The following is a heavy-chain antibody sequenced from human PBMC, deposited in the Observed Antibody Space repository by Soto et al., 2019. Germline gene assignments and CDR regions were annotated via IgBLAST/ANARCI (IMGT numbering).Heavy chain of an antibody. CDR2: ISYDGSNK. Sequence: GGSLRLSCAASGFTFSSYGMHWVRQAPGKGLEWVAVISYDGSNKYYADSVKGRFTISRDNSKNTLYLQMNSLRAEDTAVYYSAKDRKNVVVPAAISPGASDIWGQGTMVTVSS. D-gene: IGHD2-2*01. CDR1: GFTFSSYG. J-gene: IGHJ3*02. CDR3: AKDRKNVVVPAAISPGASDI. V-gene: IGHV3-30*18.